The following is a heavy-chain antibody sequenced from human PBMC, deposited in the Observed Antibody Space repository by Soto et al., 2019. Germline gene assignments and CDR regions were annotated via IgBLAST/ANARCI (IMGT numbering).Heavy chain of an antibody. CDR1: GYSFVTSG. J-gene: IGHJ5*01. Sequence: QVQLVQSGDEVKRPGASVKVSCKASGYSFVTSGITWVRQAPGQRLEWMGWISAYNGNTNYAQMLQVSVTMTTDTSTSTAYMEQRRLRSDDTAVYYCARGRHYDSSGYYSWFDSWGQGTLVTVSS. CDR3: ARGRHYDSSGYYSWFDS. CDR2: ISAYNGNT. D-gene: IGHD3-22*01. V-gene: IGHV1-18*01.